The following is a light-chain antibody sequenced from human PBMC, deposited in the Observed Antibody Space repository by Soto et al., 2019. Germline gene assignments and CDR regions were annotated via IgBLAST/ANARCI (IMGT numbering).Light chain of an antibody. V-gene: IGLV2-23*02. CDR3: CSYGGSYV. CDR2: EVS. Sequence: QSALTPPSSLSGSPGQSITISCPGNSSDVGSYNLVSWYQQHPGKAPKVMIYEVSKRPSGVSNRFSGSKSGNTASLTISGLQAEDEADYYCCSYGGSYVFGPGTKVTVL. CDR1: SSDVGSYNL. J-gene: IGLJ1*01.